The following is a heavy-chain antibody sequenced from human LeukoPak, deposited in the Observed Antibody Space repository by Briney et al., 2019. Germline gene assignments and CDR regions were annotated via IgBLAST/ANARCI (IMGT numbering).Heavy chain of an antibody. Sequence: GGPLRLSCAASGLTFSSYWMHWVRQAPGKGLVWVSRINSDGSSTSYADSVKGRFTISRDNAKNTLYLQMNSLRAEDTAVYYCARVWRRMGVYFDYWGQGTLVTVSS. CDR2: INSDGSST. V-gene: IGHV3-74*01. J-gene: IGHJ4*02. CDR1: GLTFSSYW. CDR3: ARVWRRMGVYFDY. D-gene: IGHD3-16*01.